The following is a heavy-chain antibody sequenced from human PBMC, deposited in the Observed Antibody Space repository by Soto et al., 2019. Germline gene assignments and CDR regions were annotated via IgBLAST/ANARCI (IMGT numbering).Heavy chain of an antibody. CDR2: FSSDVVNY. CDR3: ARGGAWTPEGLGY. CDR1: GFTFSSFA. D-gene: IGHD2-15*01. V-gene: IGHV3-30-3*01. J-gene: IGHJ4*02. Sequence: QVQLVESGGGVVQPGRSLRLSCAASGFTFSSFAMHWVRQAPGKGLEWLAVFSSDVVNYYYAESVKGRFTISRDNSKNTLYLQMNSLRNEDTAVYYCARGGAWTPEGLGYWGQGTLVTVSS.